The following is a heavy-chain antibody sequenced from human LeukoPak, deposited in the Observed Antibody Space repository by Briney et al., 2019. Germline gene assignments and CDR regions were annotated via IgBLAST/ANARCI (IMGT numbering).Heavy chain of an antibody. Sequence: GGSLRLSCVASGFTVSSNYMSWVRQAPGKGLEWVSVIYSSGSTYYADSVKGRFAISRDNSKNTLYLQMNSLRAEDTAVYYCASGSGSYRTPYYYMDVWGTGTTVTVSS. V-gene: IGHV3-53*01. CDR3: ASGSGSYRTPYYYMDV. J-gene: IGHJ6*03. CDR2: IYSSGST. D-gene: IGHD3-10*01. CDR1: GFTVSSNY.